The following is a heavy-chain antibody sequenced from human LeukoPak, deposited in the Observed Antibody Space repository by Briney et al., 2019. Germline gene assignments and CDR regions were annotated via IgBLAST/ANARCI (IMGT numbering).Heavy chain of an antibody. CDR1: GYSISSGYY. V-gene: IGHV4-38-2*02. CDR3: ARAYSSGWYFGY. CDR2: IYHSGST. J-gene: IGHJ4*02. D-gene: IGHD6-19*01. Sequence: PSETLSLTCTVSGYSISSGYYWGWIRQPPGKGLEWIGSIYHSGSTYYNPSLKSRVTISVDTSKNQFSLKLSSVTAADTAVYYCARAYSSGWYFGYRGQGTLVTVSS.